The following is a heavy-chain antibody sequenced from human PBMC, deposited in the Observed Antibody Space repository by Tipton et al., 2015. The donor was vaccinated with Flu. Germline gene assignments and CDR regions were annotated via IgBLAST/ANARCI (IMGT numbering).Heavy chain of an antibody. CDR1: GGSISSYY. CDR3: ARGSGSGTFVIFDF. Sequence: TLSLTCTVSGGSISSYYWSWIRQPPGKGLEWIGRIYTSGNTNYNPSLKSRLTMSVDASKKQFSLKLRSVTAADTAVYYCARGSGSGTFVIFDFWGQGTLVTVSS. V-gene: IGHV4-4*07. D-gene: IGHD3-10*01. J-gene: IGHJ4*02. CDR2: IYTSGNT.